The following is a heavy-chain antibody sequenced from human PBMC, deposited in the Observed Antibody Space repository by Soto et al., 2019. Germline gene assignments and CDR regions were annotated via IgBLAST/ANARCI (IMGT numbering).Heavy chain of an antibody. D-gene: IGHD6-13*01. V-gene: IGHV1-69*04. CDR3: AAEGAAAGNDAFDI. CDR2: IIPILGIA. Sequence: SVKVSCKASGGTFSSYAISWVRQAPGQGLEWMGRIIPILGIADYAQKFQGRVTITADKSTSTAYMELSSLRSEDTAVYYCAAEGAAAGNDAFDIWGQGTMVTVSS. J-gene: IGHJ3*02. CDR1: GGTFSSYA.